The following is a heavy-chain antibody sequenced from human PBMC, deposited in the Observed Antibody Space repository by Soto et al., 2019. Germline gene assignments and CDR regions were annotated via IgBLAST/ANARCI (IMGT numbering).Heavy chain of an antibody. CDR3: ARDFEGRYGYGPFDF. Sequence: GGSLRLSCAASGFTFSSYSMNWSPKAPGKGLEWVANIKQDGSEKYYVDSVKGRFTISRDNAKSSLYLQMNSLRAEDTAVYYCARDFEGRYGYGPFDFWGQGTLVTVSS. CDR1: GFTFSSYS. D-gene: IGHD5-18*01. J-gene: IGHJ4*02. CDR2: IKQDGSEK. V-gene: IGHV3-7*03.